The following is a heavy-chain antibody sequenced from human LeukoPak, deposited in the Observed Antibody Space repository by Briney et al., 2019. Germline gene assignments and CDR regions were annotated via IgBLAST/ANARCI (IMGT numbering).Heavy chain of an antibody. V-gene: IGHV3-48*03. CDR2: ISSSGSTI. J-gene: IGHJ4*02. Sequence: GGSLRLSCAASGFTFSSYEMNWVRQAPGKGLEWVSCISSSGSTIYYADSVKGRFTISRDNAKNSLYLQMNSLRAEDTAVYYCARDNLETFDYWGQGTLVTVSS. CDR3: ARDNLETFDY. CDR1: GFTFSSYE. D-gene: IGHD1-1*01.